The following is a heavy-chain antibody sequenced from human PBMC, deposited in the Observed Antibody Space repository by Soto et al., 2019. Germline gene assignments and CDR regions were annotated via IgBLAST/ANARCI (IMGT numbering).Heavy chain of an antibody. J-gene: IGHJ6*02. CDR2: INHSGST. CDR3: ARMYYYDSSGYTIGYYYYGMDV. CDR1: GGSFSGYY. D-gene: IGHD3-22*01. V-gene: IGHV4-34*01. Sequence: SETLSLTCAFYGGSFSGYYWSWIRQPPGKGLEWIGEINHSGSTNYNPSLKSRVTISVDTSKNQFSLKLSSVTAADTAVYYCARMYYYDSSGYTIGYYYYGMDVWGQGTTVT.